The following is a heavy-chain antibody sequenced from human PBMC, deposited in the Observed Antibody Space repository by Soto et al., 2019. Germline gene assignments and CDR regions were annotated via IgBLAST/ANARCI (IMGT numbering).Heavy chain of an antibody. CDR2: ISWNSGSI. CDR3: AKAASVGEWLPRPPRYYYYLDV. CDR1: GFTFDDYA. J-gene: IGHJ6*03. D-gene: IGHD3-16*01. V-gene: IGHV3-9*01. Sequence: PGGSLRLSCAASGFTFDDYAMHWVRQAPGKGLEWVSGISWNSGSIGYADSVKGRFTISRDNAKNSLYLQMNSLRAEDTALYYCAKAASVGEWLPRPPRYYYYLDVWGKGTTVTVSS.